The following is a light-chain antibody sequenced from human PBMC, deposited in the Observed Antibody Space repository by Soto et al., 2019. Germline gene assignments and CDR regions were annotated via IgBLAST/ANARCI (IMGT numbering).Light chain of an antibody. Sequence: QPVLTQPASMSGSPGQSITISCSGTSSDVGGYYHVSWYQHHPGKAPKLLIYDVSSRPSGLSTRFSASKSGNTASLTISGFQAEDEADYYCSSYTSSSTLVFGGGTKLTVL. CDR3: SSYTSSSTLV. V-gene: IGLV2-14*03. CDR2: DVS. J-gene: IGLJ3*02. CDR1: SSDVGGYYH.